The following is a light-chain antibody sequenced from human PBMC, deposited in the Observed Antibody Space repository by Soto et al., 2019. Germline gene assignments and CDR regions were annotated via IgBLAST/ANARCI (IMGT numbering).Light chain of an antibody. V-gene: IGKV3-20*01. CDR2: GAS. Sequence: TQSPPTLSVSPVERATLSCRAIQSISSNLASYQLKPGQASRLLIYGASSRANGIPDRFSGSGSGTDFTLTISRLEPEDFAVYYCQQYGSLWTFGQGSKVDIK. J-gene: IGKJ1*01. CDR1: QSISSN. CDR3: QQYGSLWT.